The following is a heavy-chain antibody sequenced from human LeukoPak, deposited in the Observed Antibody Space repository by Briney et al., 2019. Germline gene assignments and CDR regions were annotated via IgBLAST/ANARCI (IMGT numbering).Heavy chain of an antibody. V-gene: IGHV4-34*01. CDR3: ARPGLAYCGADCYSTEGYYFDY. D-gene: IGHD2-21*01. J-gene: IGHJ4*02. CDR2: INHGGST. Sequence: PSETLSLTRAVYGESFSTYYWSWIRQPPGKGLEWIGEINHGGSTNYNPSLKSRVTISVDTSKNQFSLRLSSVTAADTAMYYCARPGLAYCGADCYSTEGYYFDYWSQGTLVTVSS. CDR1: GESFSTYY.